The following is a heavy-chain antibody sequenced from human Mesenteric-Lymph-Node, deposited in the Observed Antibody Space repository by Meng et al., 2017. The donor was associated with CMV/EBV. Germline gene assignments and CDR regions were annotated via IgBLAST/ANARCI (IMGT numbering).Heavy chain of an antibody. Sequence: QAQLVQSGAEGKKPGASVKVSCKASGYSFTGYSIHWVRQAPGQGLEWMGRISPNTGDTIYEENFQGRVTMTRDTSINTAYMELSSLTSDDTAVYYCGRGQQTFDPWGQGTLVTVSS. CDR2: ISPNTGDT. J-gene: IGHJ5*02. CDR3: GRGQQTFDP. V-gene: IGHV1-2*06. CDR1: GYSFTGYS. D-gene: IGHD1-1*01.